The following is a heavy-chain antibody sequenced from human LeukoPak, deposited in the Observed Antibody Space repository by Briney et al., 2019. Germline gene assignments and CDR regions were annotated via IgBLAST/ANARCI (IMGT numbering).Heavy chain of an antibody. V-gene: IGHV4-4*07. CDR2: IYTSGST. Sequence: SETLSLTCTVSGGTISSYYWSWIRQPAGKGLEWIGRIYTSGSTNYNPSLKSRVTVSVDTSKNQFSLKLSSVTAADTAVYYCARGGGAARTFDYWGQGTLVTVSS. J-gene: IGHJ4*02. CDR3: ARGGGAARTFDY. CDR1: GGTISSYY. D-gene: IGHD6-6*01.